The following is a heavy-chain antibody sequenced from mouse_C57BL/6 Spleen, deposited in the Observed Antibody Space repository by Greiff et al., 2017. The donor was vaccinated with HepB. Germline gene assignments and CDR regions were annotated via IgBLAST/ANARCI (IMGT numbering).Heavy chain of an antibody. CDR3: ARHDHGSSPFDY. D-gene: IGHD1-1*01. J-gene: IGHJ2*01. Sequence: EVQGVESGGGLVQPGGSLKLSCAASGFTFSDYYMYWVRQTPEKRLEWVAYISNGGGSTYYPDTVKGRFTISRDNAKNTLYLQMSRLKSEDTAMYYCARHDHGSSPFDYWGQGTTLTVSS. CDR2: ISNGGGST. V-gene: IGHV5-12*01. CDR1: GFTFSDYY.